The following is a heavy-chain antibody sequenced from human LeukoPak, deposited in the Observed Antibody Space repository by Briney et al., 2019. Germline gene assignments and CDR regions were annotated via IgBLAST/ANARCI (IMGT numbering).Heavy chain of an antibody. Sequence: SVTVSCTASGGTFSSYAISWVRQAPGQGLEWMGGIIPIFGTANYAQKFQGRVTITADESTSTAYMELSSLRSEDTAVYYCARDPNGVRNFDYWGQGTLVTVSS. V-gene: IGHV1-69*13. CDR3: ARDPNGVRNFDY. CDR1: GGTFSSYA. CDR2: IIPIFGTA. D-gene: IGHD2-8*01. J-gene: IGHJ4*02.